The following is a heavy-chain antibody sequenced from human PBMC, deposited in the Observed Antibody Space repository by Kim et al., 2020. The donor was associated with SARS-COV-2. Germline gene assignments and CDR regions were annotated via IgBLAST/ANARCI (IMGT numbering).Heavy chain of an antibody. V-gene: IGHV4-59*01. CDR3: ARVQRGGSGRLDY. D-gene: IGHD3-10*01. Sequence: SETLSLTCTVSGGSISSYYWSWIRQPPGKGLEWIGYIYYSGSTNYNPSLKSRVTISVDTSKNQFSLKLSSVTAADTAVYYCARVQRGGSGRLDYCGQGTLVTVSS. CDR1: GGSISSYY. J-gene: IGHJ4*02. CDR2: IYYSGST.